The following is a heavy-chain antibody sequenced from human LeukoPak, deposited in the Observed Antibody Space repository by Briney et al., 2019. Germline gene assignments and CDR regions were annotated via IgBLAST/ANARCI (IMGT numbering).Heavy chain of an antibody. Sequence: SETLSLTCSVSGGSITSYYWSWIRQPPGKGLEWIGYISSSGSTNYNPSLKSRVTMSVDTSKNQFSLKLSSVTAADTAVYYCASGGYCGTTTCYPNWFDPWGQGTLVTVSS. D-gene: IGHD2-2*01. J-gene: IGHJ5*02. CDR1: GGSITSYY. CDR3: ASGGYCGTTTCYPNWFDP. CDR2: ISSSGST. V-gene: IGHV4-59*01.